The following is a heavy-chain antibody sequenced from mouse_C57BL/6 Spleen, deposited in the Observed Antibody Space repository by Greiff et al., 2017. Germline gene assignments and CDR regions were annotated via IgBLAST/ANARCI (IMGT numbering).Heavy chain of an antibody. V-gene: IGHV1-54*01. CDR2: INPGSGGT. CDR1: GYAFTNYL. J-gene: IGHJ3*01. Sequence: VQRVESGAELVRPGTSVKVSCKASGYAFTNYLIEWVKQRPGQGLEWIGVINPGSGGTNYNEKFKGKATLTADKSSSTAYMQLSSLTSEDSAVYFCARSDYGSSLFAYWGQGTLVTVSA. D-gene: IGHD1-1*01. CDR3: ARSDYGSSLFAY.